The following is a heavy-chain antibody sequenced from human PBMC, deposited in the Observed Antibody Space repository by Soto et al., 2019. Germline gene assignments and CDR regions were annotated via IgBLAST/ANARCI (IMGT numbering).Heavy chain of an antibody. D-gene: IGHD3-10*01. Sequence: QVQLQQWGAGLLKPSETLSLTCAVCGGSFSGYQWTWIRQTPGKGLEWIVEINDSGNINYNPSLKSRVTILVDTAKKHISLKLSSVTAADTAVYYCARGLILWFGELSRRGGYYYYVVYWGKGTTDTVSS. V-gene: IGHV4-34*01. CDR1: GGSFSGYQ. J-gene: IGHJ6*03. CDR2: INDSGNI. CDR3: ARGLILWFGELSRRGGYYYYVVY.